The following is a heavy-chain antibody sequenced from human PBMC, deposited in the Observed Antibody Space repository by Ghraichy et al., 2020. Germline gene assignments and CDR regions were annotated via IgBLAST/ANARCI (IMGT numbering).Heavy chain of an antibody. D-gene: IGHD5-18*01. V-gene: IGHV4-61*02. J-gene: IGHJ5*02. CDR2: IYTSGST. CDR1: GGSISSGSYY. CDR3: ARGKRIQLWLRPGKGDKWFDP. Sequence: SLNISCTVSGGSISSGSYYWSWIRQPAGKGLEWIGRIYTSGSTNYNPSLKSRVTISVDTSKNQFSLKLSSVTAAETAVYYCARGKRIQLWLRPGKGDKWFDPWGQGTLVTVSS.